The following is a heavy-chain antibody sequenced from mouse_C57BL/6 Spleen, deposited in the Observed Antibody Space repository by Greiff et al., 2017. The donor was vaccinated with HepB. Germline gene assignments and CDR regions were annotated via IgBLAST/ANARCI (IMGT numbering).Heavy chain of an antibody. J-gene: IGHJ1*03. D-gene: IGHD1-1*01. CDR2: INPNNGGT. CDR1: GYTFTDYN. V-gene: IGHV1-18*01. Sequence: EVQLQQSGPELVKPGASVKIPCKASGYTFTDYNMDWVKQSHGKSLEWIGDINPNNGGTIYNQKFKGKATLTVDKSSSTDYMELRSLTSEDTAVYYCARWPYYGSSGYFDVWGTGTTVTVSS. CDR3: ARWPYYGSSGYFDV.